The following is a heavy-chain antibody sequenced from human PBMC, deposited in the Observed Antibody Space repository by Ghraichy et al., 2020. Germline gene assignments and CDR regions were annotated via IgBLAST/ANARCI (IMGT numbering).Heavy chain of an antibody. CDR2: IYYSGST. CDR3: AREEYIAVGGQSLYYYYGMDV. CDR1: GGSISSYY. J-gene: IGHJ6*02. Sequence: SETLSLTCTVSGGSISSYYWSWIRQPPGKGLEWIGYIYYSGSTNYNPSLKSRVTISVDTSKNQFSLKLSSVTAADTAVYYCAREEYIAVGGQSLYYYYGMDVWGQGTTVTVSS. V-gene: IGHV4-59*01. D-gene: IGHD6-19*01.